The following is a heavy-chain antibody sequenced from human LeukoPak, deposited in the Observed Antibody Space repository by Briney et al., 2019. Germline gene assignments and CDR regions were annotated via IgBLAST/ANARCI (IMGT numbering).Heavy chain of an antibody. Sequence: PSETLSLTCAVYGGSFSGYYWTWIRQTPGKGLEWIGEMNPSGSTNYNPSLKSRVTISVDTSKNQFSLKSSSVTAADTAVYYCARGRQDVTMIVVVMTAVSYYFDYWGQGALVTVSS. J-gene: IGHJ4*02. CDR3: ARGRQDVTMIVVVMTAVSYYFDY. V-gene: IGHV4-34*01. CDR2: MNPSGST. D-gene: IGHD3-22*01. CDR1: GGSFSGYY.